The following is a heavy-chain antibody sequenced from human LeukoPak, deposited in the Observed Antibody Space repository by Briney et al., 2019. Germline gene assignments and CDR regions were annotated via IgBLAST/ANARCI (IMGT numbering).Heavy chain of an antibody. CDR3: AREIAAAGPFDY. J-gene: IGHJ4*02. CDR1: GFTLSSYW. V-gene: IGHV3-7*03. CDR2: IKQDGSEK. Sequence: GVSLGLSCAAWGFTLSSYWISWAPQAPGKGREWVANIKQDGSEKFYVDSVKGRFTISRDNAKNSLYLQMNSLRAEDTAVYYCAREIAAAGPFDYWGQGTLVTVSS. D-gene: IGHD6-13*01.